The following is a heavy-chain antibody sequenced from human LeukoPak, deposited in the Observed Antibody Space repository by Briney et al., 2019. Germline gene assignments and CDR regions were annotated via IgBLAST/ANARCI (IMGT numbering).Heavy chain of an antibody. D-gene: IGHD6-13*01. CDR2: ISSSSSYI. CDR1: GFTFSSYS. CDR3: ARASSSWYYFDY. J-gene: IGHJ4*02. Sequence: GGSLRLSCAASGFTFSSYSVNWVRQAPGKGLEWVSFISSSSSYIHYADSVKGRFIISRDNAKNSLFLQMNSLRAEDTAVYYCARASSSWYYFDYWGQGTLVTVSS. V-gene: IGHV3-21*01.